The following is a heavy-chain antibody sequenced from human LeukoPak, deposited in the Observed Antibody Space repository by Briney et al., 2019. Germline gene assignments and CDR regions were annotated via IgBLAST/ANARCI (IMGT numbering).Heavy chain of an antibody. V-gene: IGHV3-7*01. Sequence: GGSLRLSCAASGFNFRSYSMNWVRQAPGKGLAWVANIIEDGNLKYYVDSVKGRFTISRDNTKNSLYLQMKSLRADDTAVYYCARVGKNGWDFDHWGQGTLVTVSS. CDR3: ARVGKNGWDFDH. D-gene: IGHD6-19*01. J-gene: IGHJ4*02. CDR1: GFNFRSYS. CDR2: IIEDGNLK.